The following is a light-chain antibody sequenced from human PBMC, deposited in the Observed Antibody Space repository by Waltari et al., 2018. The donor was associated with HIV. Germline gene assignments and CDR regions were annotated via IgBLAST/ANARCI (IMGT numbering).Light chain of an antibody. V-gene: IGLV1-51*01. Sequence: QSVLTQPPSVSAAPGQTVTISCSGSRPNIGNNYVSWYQQVTGAAPKLVLYDNNERPSGIRDRFSGSKSGTSATLDITGLQPGDEADYYCGTWDSGKNVWVFGGGTKLTVL. J-gene: IGLJ3*02. CDR1: RPNIGNNY. CDR3: GTWDSGKNVWV. CDR2: DNN.